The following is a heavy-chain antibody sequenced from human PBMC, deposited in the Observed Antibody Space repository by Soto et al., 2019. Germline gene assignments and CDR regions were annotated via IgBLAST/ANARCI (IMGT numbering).Heavy chain of an antibody. J-gene: IGHJ4*02. D-gene: IGHD6-13*01. CDR3: ARDGYSRSFDY. CDR2: IIPIFGTA. Sequence: ASVKVSCKASGGTFSSYAISWVRQAPGQGLEWMGGIIPIFGTANYAQKFQGRVTMTTDTSTSTAYMELRSLRSDDTAVYYCARDGYSRSFDYWGQGTLVTVSS. CDR1: GGTFSSYA. V-gene: IGHV1-69*05.